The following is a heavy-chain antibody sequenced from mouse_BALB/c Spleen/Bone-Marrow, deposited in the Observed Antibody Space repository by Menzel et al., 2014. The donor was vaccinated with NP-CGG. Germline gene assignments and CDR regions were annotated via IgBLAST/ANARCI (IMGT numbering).Heavy chain of an antibody. J-gene: IGHJ4*01. CDR3: ARRRGTMITTRDAMDY. CDR1: GYTFTSYW. D-gene: IGHD2-4*01. CDR2: IDPYDSEP. Sequence: VHVKQSGAELVRPGASVKLSCKASGYTFTSYWMNWVKQRPEQGLEWIGRIDPYDSEPHYNQKFKDKAILTVDKSSSTAYMQLSSLTSEDSAVYYCARRRGTMITTRDAMDYWGQGTSVTVSS. V-gene: IGHV1-74*04.